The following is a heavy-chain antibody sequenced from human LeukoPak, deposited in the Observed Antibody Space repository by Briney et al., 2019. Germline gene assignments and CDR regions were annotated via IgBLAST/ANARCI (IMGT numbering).Heavy chain of an antibody. CDR2: IYPGDPDT. CDR1: GYSFTSYW. D-gene: IGHD3-10*01. J-gene: IGHJ3*02. CDR3: ARRSYYYGSGSYTRADAFDI. V-gene: IGHV5-51*01. Sequence: GESLKISCKGSGYSFTSYWIGWVRQMPGKGLEWMGIIYPGDPDTRYSPSFQGQVTISADKSISTAYLQWSSLKASDTAMYYCARRSYYYGSGSYTRADAFDIWGQGTMVTVSS.